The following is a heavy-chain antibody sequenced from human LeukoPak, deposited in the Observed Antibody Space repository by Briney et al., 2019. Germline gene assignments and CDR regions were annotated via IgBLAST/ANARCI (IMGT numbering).Heavy chain of an antibody. D-gene: IGHD1-26*01. J-gene: IGHJ4*02. CDR3: AKLGNQWELRLDY. Sequence: PSETLSPTCTVSGASIRDYYWSWIRQPAGQGLEWIGHINTSGRTNCGPSLKSRITMSRDTSKNQFSLMLASVTAADTAVYYSAKLGNQWELRLDYWGQGTLVTVSS. CDR1: GASIRDYY. CDR2: INTSGRT. V-gene: IGHV4-4*07.